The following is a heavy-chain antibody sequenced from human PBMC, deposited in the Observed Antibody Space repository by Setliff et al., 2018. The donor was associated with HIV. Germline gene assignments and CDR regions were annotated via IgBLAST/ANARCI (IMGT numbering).Heavy chain of an antibody. Sequence: SETLSLTCTVSGGSASNSRYYWAWIRQPPGKGLEYIGSIHYNEKTYYNPSLKSRVTISIDTSKNQFSLNLTSVTAADTAVYYCASRIYYYDRNNFLREEGFDPWGQGTLVTVSS. J-gene: IGHJ5*02. CDR2: IHYNEKT. CDR3: ASRIYYYDRNNFLREEGFDP. D-gene: IGHD3-22*01. V-gene: IGHV4-39*01. CDR1: GGSASNSRYY.